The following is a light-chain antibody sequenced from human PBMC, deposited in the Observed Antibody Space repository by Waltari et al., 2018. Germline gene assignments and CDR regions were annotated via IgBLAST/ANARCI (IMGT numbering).Light chain of an antibody. CDR1: SSDVGGYNC. J-gene: IGLJ2*01. CDR2: DVS. Sequence: QSALTQPASVSGSPGQSITISCTGTSSDVGGYNCVSWYQQHPGTSPKLMLYDVSNRPSGVSTRFSGSKSGNTASLTISGLQAEDEADYYCSSYTSSSTLVVFGGGTKLTVL. V-gene: IGLV2-14*03. CDR3: SSYTSSSTLVV.